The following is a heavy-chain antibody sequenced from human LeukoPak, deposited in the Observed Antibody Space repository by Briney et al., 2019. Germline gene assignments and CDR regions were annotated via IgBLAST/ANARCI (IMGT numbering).Heavy chain of an antibody. Sequence: GGSLRLSCAASGFTFSSYAMSWVRQAPGKGLEWVSAISGSGGSTYYADSVKGRFTISRDNSKNTLYLQMNSLRAEDTAVYYCAKDGRGYSYGSSFDYWGQGTLVTVSS. CDR2: ISGSGGST. V-gene: IGHV3-23*01. J-gene: IGHJ4*02. CDR3: AKDGRGYSYGSSFDY. CDR1: GFTFSSYA. D-gene: IGHD5-18*01.